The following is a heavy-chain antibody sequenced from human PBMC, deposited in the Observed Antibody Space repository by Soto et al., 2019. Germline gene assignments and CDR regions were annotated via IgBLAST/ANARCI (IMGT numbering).Heavy chain of an antibody. D-gene: IGHD3-3*01. V-gene: IGHV3-30*18. Sequence: GGSLRLSCAASGFTFSSYGMHWVRQAPGKGLEWVAVISYDGSNKYYADSVKGRFTTSRDNSKNTLYLQMNSLRAEDTAVYYCAKELSHYDFWSGPDYWGQGTLVTVSS. CDR2: ISYDGSNK. CDR3: AKELSHYDFWSGPDY. J-gene: IGHJ4*02. CDR1: GFTFSSYG.